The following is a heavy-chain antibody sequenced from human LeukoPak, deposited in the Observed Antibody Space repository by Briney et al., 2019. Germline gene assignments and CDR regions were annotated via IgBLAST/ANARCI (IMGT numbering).Heavy chain of an antibody. D-gene: IGHD2-21*02. V-gene: IGHV4-4*02. CDR2: IYQTGST. CDR1: GGSISSSYW. CDR3: ARLYCGGDCYLNP. J-gene: IGHJ5*02. Sequence: SGTLSLTCAVSGGSISSSYWWTWVRQPPGKGLEWIGEIYQTGSTNYNPSLKSRVTISIDKSKNQFSLKLSSLTAADTAVYYCARLYCGGDCYLNPWGQGTLVTVSS.